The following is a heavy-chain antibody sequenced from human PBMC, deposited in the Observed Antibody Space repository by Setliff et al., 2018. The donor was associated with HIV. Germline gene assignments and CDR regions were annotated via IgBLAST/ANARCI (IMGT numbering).Heavy chain of an antibody. CDR2: IYTSGST. CDR3: ARRGGITTTVQGPPPFDF. D-gene: IGHD3-22*01. CDR1: GGSISSGSYY. J-gene: IGHJ4*02. V-gene: IGHV4-61*02. Sequence: PSETLSLTCTVSGGSISSGSYYWSWIRQPAGKGLEWIGRIYTSGSTNYNPSLKSRVTISVDTSKNQFSLKLRSVTAADTAVYHCARRGGITTTVQGPPPFDFWGPGTLVTVSS.